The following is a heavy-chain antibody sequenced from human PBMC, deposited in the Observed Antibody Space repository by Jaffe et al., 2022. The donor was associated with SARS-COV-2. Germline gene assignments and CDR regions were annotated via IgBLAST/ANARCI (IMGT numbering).Heavy chain of an antibody. CDR2: TYYRSKWYN. V-gene: IGHV6-1*01. J-gene: IGHJ4*02. CDR3: ARGQAPYNWTPAPISVFDY. CDR1: GDSVSSNSAA. Sequence: QVQLQQSGPGLVKPSQTLSLTCAISGDSVSSNSAAWNWIRQSPSRGLEWLGRTYYRSKWYNDYAVSVKSRITINPDTSKNQFSLQLNSVTPEDTAVYYCARGQAPYNWTPAPISVFDYWGQGTLVTVSS. D-gene: IGHD1-20*01.